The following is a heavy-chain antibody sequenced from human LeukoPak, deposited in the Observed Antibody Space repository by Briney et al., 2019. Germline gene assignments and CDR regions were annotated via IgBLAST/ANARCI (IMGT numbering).Heavy chain of an antibody. J-gene: IGHJ4*02. D-gene: IGHD6-19*01. CDR2: IKQDGSEK. V-gene: IGHV3-7*01. CDR3: AREEEWPVSYFDY. Sequence: PGGSLRLSCAASGFTFSSYWMSWVRQAPGKGLEWMANIKQDGSEKYYVDSVKGRFTISRDNAKNSLYLQMNSLRAEDTAVYYCAREEEWPVSYFDYWGQGTLVTVSS. CDR1: GFTFSSYW.